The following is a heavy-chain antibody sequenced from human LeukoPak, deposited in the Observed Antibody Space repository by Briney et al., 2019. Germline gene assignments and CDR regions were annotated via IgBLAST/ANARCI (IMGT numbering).Heavy chain of an antibody. CDR1: GYTFTTYY. Sequence: GASVKVSCKASGYTFTTYYMHWVRQAPGQGPEWMGIINPRGGSTDYAQKLQGRVTMTTDTSTSTAYMELRSLRSDDTAVYYCARLNLRKFILTGYYPKYYFDYWGQGTLVTVSS. CDR2: INPRGGST. V-gene: IGHV1-46*01. CDR3: ARLNLRKFILTGYYPKYYFDY. D-gene: IGHD3-9*01. J-gene: IGHJ4*02.